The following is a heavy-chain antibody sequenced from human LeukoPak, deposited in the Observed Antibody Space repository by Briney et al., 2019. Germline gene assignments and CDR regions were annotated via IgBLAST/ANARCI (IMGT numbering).Heavy chain of an antibody. D-gene: IGHD3-22*01. Sequence: ASVKVSCKASGYTFTSYDINWVRQATGQGLAWMGWMNPNSGNTGYAQKFRGRVTMTRNTSISTAYMELSSLRSEDTAVYYCARSLNYYDSSGSGGWGQGTLVTVSS. CDR3: ARSLNYYDSSGSGG. J-gene: IGHJ4*02. CDR2: MNPNSGNT. V-gene: IGHV1-8*01. CDR1: GYTFTSYD.